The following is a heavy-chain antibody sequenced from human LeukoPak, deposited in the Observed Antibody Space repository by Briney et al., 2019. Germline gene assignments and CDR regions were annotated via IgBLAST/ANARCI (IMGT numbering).Heavy chain of an antibody. D-gene: IGHD2-21*02. J-gene: IGHJ3*02. Sequence: GESLKISCKGSGYNFPNYWIGWVRQMPGKGLEWMGIIYPGDSDTRYSPSFQGQVTLSADKSISTAYLQWSSLKAADTAMYYCASVYCGGDCYSPDAFDIWGQGTMVTVSS. CDR3: ASVYCGGDCYSPDAFDI. CDR2: IYPGDSDT. V-gene: IGHV5-51*01. CDR1: GYNFPNYW.